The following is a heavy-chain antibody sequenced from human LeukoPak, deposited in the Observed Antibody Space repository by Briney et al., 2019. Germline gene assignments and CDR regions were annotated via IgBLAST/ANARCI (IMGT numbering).Heavy chain of an antibody. V-gene: IGHV1-46*01. CDR3: AREEPISRIWFGVLGPRGTLDY. CDR1: GYTFTSYY. CDR2: INPSGGST. J-gene: IGHJ4*02. D-gene: IGHD3-10*01. Sequence: ASVKVSCKASGYTFTSYYMHWVRQAPGQGLEWMGIINPSGGSTSYAQKFQGRVTMTRDTSTSTVYMELSSLRSEDTAVYYCAREEPISRIWFGVLGPRGTLDYWGQGTLVTVSS.